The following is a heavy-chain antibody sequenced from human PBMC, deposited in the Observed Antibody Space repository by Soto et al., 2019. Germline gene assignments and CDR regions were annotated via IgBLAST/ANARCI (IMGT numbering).Heavy chain of an antibody. CDR2: IYYSGST. V-gene: IGHV4-39*01. D-gene: IGHD3-3*01. J-gene: IGHJ4*02. CDR3: ARHRHDFWSGYPLYYFDY. CDR1: GGSISSSSYY. Sequence: PSETLSLTCTVSGGSISSSSYYWGWIRQPPGKGLEWIGSIYYSGSTYYNPSLKSRVTISVDTSKNQFSLKLSSVTAADTAVYYCARHRHDFWSGYPLYYFDYWGQGTLVTVSS.